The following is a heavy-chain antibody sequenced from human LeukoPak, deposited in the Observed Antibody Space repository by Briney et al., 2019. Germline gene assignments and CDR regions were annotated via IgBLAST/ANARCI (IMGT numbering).Heavy chain of an antibody. CDR2: INWNGGST. CDR3: ARGPYYYDSGTFDI. V-gene: IGHV3-20*04. Sequence: GGSLRLSCAASGFTFDDYGMSWVRHAPGKGLEWVSGINWNGGSTGYADSVKGRFTISRDNAKNSLYLQMNSLRAEDTALYYCARGPYYYDSGTFDIWGQGTMVTVSS. J-gene: IGHJ3*02. CDR1: GFTFDDYG. D-gene: IGHD3-22*01.